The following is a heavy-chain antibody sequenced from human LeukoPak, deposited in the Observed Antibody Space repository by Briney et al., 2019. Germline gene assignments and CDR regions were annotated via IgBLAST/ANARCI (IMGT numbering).Heavy chain of an antibody. D-gene: IGHD4-17*01. CDR1: GFTFSSYS. Sequence: GGSLRPSCAASGFTFSSYSMNWVRQAPGKGLEWVSSISSSSSYIYYADSVKGRFTISRDNAKNSLYLQMNSLRAEDTAVYYCARDRRLAVTTILFDYWGQGTLVTVSS. CDR3: ARDRRLAVTTILFDY. CDR2: ISSSSSYI. V-gene: IGHV3-21*01. J-gene: IGHJ4*02.